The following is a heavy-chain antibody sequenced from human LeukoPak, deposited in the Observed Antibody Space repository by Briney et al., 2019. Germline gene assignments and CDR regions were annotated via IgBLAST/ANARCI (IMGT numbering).Heavy chain of an antibody. Sequence: GGSLRLSCAASGFTFSTYNMNRVRQAPGKGLEWVSSISGSSSYIYYADSVRGRFTISRDSAKHSLYLQMNSLRVEDTAVYYCARGYGDYAFFDYWGQGTLVPVSS. CDR2: ISGSSSYI. J-gene: IGHJ4*02. CDR3: ARGYGDYAFFDY. CDR1: GFTFSTYN. D-gene: IGHD4-17*01. V-gene: IGHV3-21*01.